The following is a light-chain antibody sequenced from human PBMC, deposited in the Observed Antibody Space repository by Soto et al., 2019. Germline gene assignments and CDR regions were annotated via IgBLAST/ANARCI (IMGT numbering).Light chain of an antibody. CDR2: DAS. CDR1: QSVSSN. Sequence: EIVMTQSPATLSVSPGETATLSCRASQSVSSNLAWYQQKPGQAPRLLIYDASTRATGIPARFSGSGSGTECTLTISSLQSEAFAVYYCQQYNNWPMYTFGQGTKLEIK. CDR3: QQYNNWPMYT. J-gene: IGKJ2*01. V-gene: IGKV3-15*01.